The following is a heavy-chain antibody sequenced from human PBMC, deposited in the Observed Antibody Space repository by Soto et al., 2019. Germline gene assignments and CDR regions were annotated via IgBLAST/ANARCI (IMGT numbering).Heavy chain of an antibody. Sequence: QVQLVQSGAEVKKPGASVKVSCKASGYTFTGYYMHWVRQAPGQGLEWMGWINPNSGGTNYAQKFQGRVTMTRDSSISTDYMELSRLRSDDTAVYYCARTMRDGYNSILFDYWGQGTLVTVSS. CDR3: ARTMRDGYNSILFDY. V-gene: IGHV1-2*02. D-gene: IGHD5-12*01. CDR2: INPNSGGT. J-gene: IGHJ4*02. CDR1: GYTFTGYY.